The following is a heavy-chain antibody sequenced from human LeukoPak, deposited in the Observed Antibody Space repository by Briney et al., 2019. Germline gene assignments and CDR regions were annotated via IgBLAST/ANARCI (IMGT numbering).Heavy chain of an antibody. J-gene: IGHJ4*02. Sequence: GGSLRLSCAVAGITLSNYGMSWVRQAPGKGLEWVAGISGSGGSTYYADSVKGRFTISRDNSKNTLYLQMNSLRAEDTAVYYCAKVIVVVPAAIGYFDYWGQGTLVTVSS. CDR1: GITLSNYG. CDR2: ISGSGGST. V-gene: IGHV3-23*01. D-gene: IGHD2-2*01. CDR3: AKVIVVVPAAIGYFDY.